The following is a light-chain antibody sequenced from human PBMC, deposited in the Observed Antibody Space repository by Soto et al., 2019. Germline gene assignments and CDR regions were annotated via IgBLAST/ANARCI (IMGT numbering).Light chain of an antibody. CDR1: SGDIGSYNR. Sequence: QSALTQPASVSGSPGQSITISCTGTSGDIGSYNRVSWYQQHPGKAPKLIIYEGTERPSGVSNRFSASKSGNTASLTISGLQPEDEADYYCCSYAGPSTIFGGGTKLTVL. J-gene: IGLJ2*01. V-gene: IGLV2-23*01. CDR3: CSYAGPSTI. CDR2: EGT.